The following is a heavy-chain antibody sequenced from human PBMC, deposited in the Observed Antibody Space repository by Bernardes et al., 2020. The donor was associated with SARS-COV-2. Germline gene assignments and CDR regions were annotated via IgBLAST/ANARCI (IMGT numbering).Heavy chain of an antibody. CDR2: VYYSGST. J-gene: IGHJ5*02. Sequence: SETLSLTCTVSGGSISTYYWSWIRQPPGKGLEWIGYVYYSGSTNYNPSLKSRVTMSVDTSKNQFSLKLSSVSAADTAVYYCARQRGELRSFDPWGQGTLVTVSS. CDR3: ARQRGELRSFDP. CDR1: GGSISTYY. V-gene: IGHV4-59*08. D-gene: IGHD1-26*01.